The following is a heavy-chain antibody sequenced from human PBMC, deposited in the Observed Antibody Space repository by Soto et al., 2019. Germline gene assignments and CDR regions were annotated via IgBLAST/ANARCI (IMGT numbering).Heavy chain of an antibody. CDR3: ASPGYSSGEYYYGMDV. D-gene: IGHD6-19*01. V-gene: IGHV5-51*01. CDR2: IYPGDSDT. J-gene: IGHJ6*02. Sequence: GESLKISCKGSGYSFTSYWIGWVRQMPGKGLEWMGIIYPGDSDTRYSPSFQGQVTISADKSISTAYLQWSSLKASDTAMYYCASPGYSSGEYYYGMDVWGQGTTVTVSS. CDR1: GYSFTSYW.